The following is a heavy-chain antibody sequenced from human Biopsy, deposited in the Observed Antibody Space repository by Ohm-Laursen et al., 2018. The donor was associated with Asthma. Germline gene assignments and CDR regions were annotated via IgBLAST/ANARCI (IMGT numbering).Heavy chain of an antibody. Sequence: ASVKVSCKASGYTFTTYGISWVRQAPGQGLEWMGWISAYNGNTNYAQNLQGRVTMTTDTSTSTAYMDLRSVRSDDTAVYYCARSVAGYFDYWGQGTLVTVSS. CDR3: ARSVAGYFDY. J-gene: IGHJ4*02. CDR2: ISAYNGNT. CDR1: GYTFTTYG. V-gene: IGHV1-18*01. D-gene: IGHD6-19*01.